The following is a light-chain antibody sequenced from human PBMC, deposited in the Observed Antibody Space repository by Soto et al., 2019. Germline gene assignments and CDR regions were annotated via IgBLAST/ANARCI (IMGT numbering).Light chain of an antibody. V-gene: IGKV3-20*01. Sequence: EVVLTHPPGPLSLSPGERATLSCRASQRVSSGYLAWYHQKPGQAPRLLIYVASGRATVIPDRFSGCGAGTEFTLTISRLEHEDFAVYYCKQYGSSPPSSTFGQGTRREI. CDR1: QRVSSGY. J-gene: IGKJ5*01. CDR3: KQYGSSPPSST. CDR2: VAS.